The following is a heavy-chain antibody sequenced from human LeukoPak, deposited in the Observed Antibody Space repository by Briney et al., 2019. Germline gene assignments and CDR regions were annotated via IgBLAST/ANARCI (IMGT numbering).Heavy chain of an antibody. D-gene: IGHD6-6*01. CDR1: DFSFSSYD. CDR3: AREWRGIASHYHGMDV. V-gene: IGHV3-13*01. J-gene: IGHJ6*02. CDR2: LGTNGDT. Sequence: GGSLRLSCVASDFSFSSYDMYWVRQVAGRGLEWVSALGTNGDTYYLGSVKGRFTISRENGKNSLYLQMNSLRVDDTAVYYCAREWRGIASHYHGMDVWGQGTAVTVSS.